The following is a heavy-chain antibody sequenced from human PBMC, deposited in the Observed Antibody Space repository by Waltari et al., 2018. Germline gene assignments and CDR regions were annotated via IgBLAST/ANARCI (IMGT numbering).Heavy chain of an antibody. J-gene: IGHJ4*02. CDR3: ARGYDY. CDR2: ISYDGSNK. D-gene: IGHD3-22*01. Sequence: QVQLVESGGGVVQPGRSLRLSCAASGFTFRSYGMQWVRQAPGKGREWVAGISYDGSNKYYADSGKGRFTISRDNSKNTLYLQMSSLRAEDTAVYYCARGYDYWGQGTLVTVSS. CDR1: GFTFRSYG. V-gene: IGHV3-30*03.